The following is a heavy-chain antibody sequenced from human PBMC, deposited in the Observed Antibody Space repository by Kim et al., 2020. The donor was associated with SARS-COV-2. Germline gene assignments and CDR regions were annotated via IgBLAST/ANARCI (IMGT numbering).Heavy chain of an antibody. CDR3: AKGSSYYYDSSGRD. CDR2: ISYDGSNK. J-gene: IGHJ4*02. Sequence: GGSLRLSCAASGFTFSSYGMHWVRQAPGKGLEWVAVISYDGSNKYYADSVKGRFTISRDNSKNTLYLQMNSLRAEDTAVYYCAKGSSYYYDSSGRDWGQGTLVTVSS. CDR1: GFTFSSYG. D-gene: IGHD3-22*01. V-gene: IGHV3-30*18.